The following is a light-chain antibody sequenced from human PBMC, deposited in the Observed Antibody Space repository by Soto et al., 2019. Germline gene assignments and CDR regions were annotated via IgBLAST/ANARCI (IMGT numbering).Light chain of an antibody. Sequence: EIVLTQSPATLSLSPGERATLSCRASQSISSSLAWYQQKPGQAPRLLIYDASSRATGFPARFSGSGSGTDFTLTIGSLEPEDFAIYYCQQRSEWPRTFGHRTKVEIK. CDR1: QSISSS. CDR3: QQRSEWPRT. CDR2: DAS. V-gene: IGKV3-11*01. J-gene: IGKJ1*01.